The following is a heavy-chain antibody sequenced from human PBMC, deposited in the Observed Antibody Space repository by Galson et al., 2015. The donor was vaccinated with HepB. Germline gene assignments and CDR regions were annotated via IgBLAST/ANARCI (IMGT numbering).Heavy chain of an antibody. CDR3: AKVFPEKTDGWYRQALYYFDS. D-gene: IGHD6-19*01. V-gene: IGHV3-23*01. CDR2: ITPSGDNT. CDR1: GFPFSYYA. Sequence: LRLSCAASGFPFSYYAMTWVRQAPGKGLEWVSAITPSGDNTYSADSLKGRFTISRDNSKNTVFLQMNSLRADDTAIYFCAKVFPEKTDGWYRQALYYFDSWGHGTRVTVSS. J-gene: IGHJ4*01.